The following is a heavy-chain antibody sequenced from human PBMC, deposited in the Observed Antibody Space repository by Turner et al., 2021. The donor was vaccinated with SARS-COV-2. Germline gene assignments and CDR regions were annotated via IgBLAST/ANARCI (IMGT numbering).Heavy chain of an antibody. CDR2: IYYSGST. CDR1: GFTFSSYA. Sequence: VHLLESGGGLVQPGGSLRLSCAASGFTFSSYAMSWVRQAPGKGLEWIGSIYYSGSTYYNPSLKSRVTISVDTSKNQFSLKLSSVTAADTAVYYCARHAYGSGSYYPDDYWGQGTLVTVSS. CDR3: ARHAYGSGSYYPDDY. V-gene: IGHV4-39*01. J-gene: IGHJ4*02. D-gene: IGHD3-10*01.